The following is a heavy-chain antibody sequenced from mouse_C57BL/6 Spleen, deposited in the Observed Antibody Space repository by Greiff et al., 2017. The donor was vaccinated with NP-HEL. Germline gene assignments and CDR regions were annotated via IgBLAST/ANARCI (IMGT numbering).Heavy chain of an antibody. Sequence: QVQLKQPGAELVKPGASVKMSCKASGYTFTSYWITWVKQRPGQGLEWIGDIYPGSGSTNYNEKFKSKATLTVDTSSSTAYMQLGSLTSEDAAVYYCAREDYSSGYGFDYWGQGTLVTVSA. CDR1: GYTFTSYW. D-gene: IGHD3-2*02. CDR3: AREDYSSGYGFDY. V-gene: IGHV1-55*01. CDR2: IYPGSGST. J-gene: IGHJ3*01.